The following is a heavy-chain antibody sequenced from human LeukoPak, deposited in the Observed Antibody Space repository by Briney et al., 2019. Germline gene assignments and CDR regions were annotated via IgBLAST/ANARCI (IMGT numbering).Heavy chain of an antibody. J-gene: IGHJ6*03. Sequence: GGSLRLSCATSGFTFSAHHMNWVRQAPGKGLEWVSGITASGATTYYADSMKGRFTISRDSSQSTLYLQMNSLRAEDTAVYYCARAEAAGDNRGGYYYFYMDVWGKGTTVAVSS. D-gene: IGHD6-25*01. CDR3: ARAEAAGDNRGGYYYFYMDV. V-gene: IGHV3-23*01. CDR2: ITASGATT. CDR1: GFTFSAHH.